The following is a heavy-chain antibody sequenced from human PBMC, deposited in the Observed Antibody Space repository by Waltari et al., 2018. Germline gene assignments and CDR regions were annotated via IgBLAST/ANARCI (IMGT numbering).Heavy chain of an antibody. CDR3: ARVRHFYDSSGYYSGAFDI. D-gene: IGHD3-22*01. CDR1: GFTFSSYW. J-gene: IGHJ3*02. Sequence: EVQLVESGGDLVQPGGSLRLSCAASGFTFSSYWMSWVRQAPGKGLEWVANIKQDGSEKYYVDSVKGRFTISRDNAKNSVYLQRNGLRAEDTAVYYCARVRHFYDSSGYYSGAFDIWGQGTMVTVSS. CDR2: IKQDGSEK. V-gene: IGHV3-7*01.